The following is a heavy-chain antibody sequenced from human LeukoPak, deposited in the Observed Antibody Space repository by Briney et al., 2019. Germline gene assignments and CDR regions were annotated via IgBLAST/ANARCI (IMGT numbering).Heavy chain of an antibody. CDR1: GYTFTSYD. CDR2: MNPNSGNT. Sequence: ASVKVSCKASGYTFTSYDINWVLQATGQGLEWMGWMNPNSGNTGYAQKFQGRVTMTRNTSISTAYMELSSLRSEDTAVYYCARGPSYVVTFGGVINWFDPWGQGTLVTVSS. V-gene: IGHV1-8*01. D-gene: IGHD3-16*01. CDR3: ARGPSYVVTFGGVINWFDP. J-gene: IGHJ5*02.